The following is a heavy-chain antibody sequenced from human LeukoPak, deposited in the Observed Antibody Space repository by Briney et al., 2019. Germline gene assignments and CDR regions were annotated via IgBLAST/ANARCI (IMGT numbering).Heavy chain of an antibody. CDR1: GGSISSGDYY. J-gene: IGHJ6*02. V-gene: IGHV4-30-4*01. CDR2: IYYSGST. Sequence: SQTLSLTCTVSGGSISSGDYYWSWIRQPPGKGLEWIGYIYYSGSTYYNPSLKSRVTISVDTSKNQFSLKLSSVTAADTAVYYCARDVKIKYSRPSITSNGMDVWGQGTTVTVSS. D-gene: IGHD6-6*01. CDR3: ARDVKIKYSRPSITSNGMDV.